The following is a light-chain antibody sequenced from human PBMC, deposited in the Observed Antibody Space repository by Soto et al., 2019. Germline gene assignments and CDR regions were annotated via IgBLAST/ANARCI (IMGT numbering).Light chain of an antibody. CDR3: QQYNIWPLWT. V-gene: IGKV3-15*01. CDR1: QGIGDT. CDR2: AAS. Sequence: EVVMRQSPATLSVSPGEGATLSCRASQGIGDTLAWYQHKPGQTPRLLIYAASTRATDVPARFSGGGSETEFTLTISSLQSEDFAVYFCQQYNIWPLWTFGQGTKVEIK. J-gene: IGKJ1*01.